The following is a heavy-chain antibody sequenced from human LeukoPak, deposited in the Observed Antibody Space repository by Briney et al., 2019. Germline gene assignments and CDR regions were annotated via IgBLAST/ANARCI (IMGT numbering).Heavy chain of an antibody. CDR1: GGSSSSYS. J-gene: IGHJ6*02. CDR2: ISFSGTT. V-gene: IGHV4-59*08. Sequence: PSETLSLTCTVSGGSSSSYSWSWIRQPPGKGLEWIGYISFSGTTNYNPSLKSRVTISVDTSKDQVSLRLNSVTAADTAVYYCASLLNDSTGYYSCYGMDVWGQGTSVTVSS. CDR3: ASLLNDSTGYYSCYGMDV. D-gene: IGHD3-22*01.